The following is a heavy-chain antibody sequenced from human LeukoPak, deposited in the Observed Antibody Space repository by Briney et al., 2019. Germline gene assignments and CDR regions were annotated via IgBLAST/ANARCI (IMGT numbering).Heavy chain of an antibody. D-gene: IGHD3-10*01. Sequence: SETLSLTCAVYGGSFSGYYWSWIRQPPGKGLEWIGEISHSGSTNYNPSLKSRVTISVDTSKNQFSLKLSSVTAADTAVYYCARGGRFGRGDYWGQGTLVTVSS. V-gene: IGHV4-34*01. CDR3: ARGGRFGRGDY. J-gene: IGHJ4*02. CDR1: GGSFSGYY. CDR2: ISHSGST.